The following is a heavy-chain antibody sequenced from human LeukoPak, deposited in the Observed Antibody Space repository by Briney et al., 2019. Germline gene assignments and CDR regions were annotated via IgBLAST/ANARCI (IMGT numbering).Heavy chain of an antibody. J-gene: IGHJ4*02. CDR1: GFTFSDYY. CDR3: ARDHPLYYYDNSGRGAYDY. Sequence: GGSLRLSCAASGFTFSDYYMSWIRQAPGKGLEWVSYISSSGSTIYYADSLKGRFTISRDNAKNSLYLQMNSLGAEDTAVYYCARDHPLYYYDNSGRGAYDYWGQGTLVTVSS. CDR2: ISSSGSTI. V-gene: IGHV3-11*04. D-gene: IGHD3-22*01.